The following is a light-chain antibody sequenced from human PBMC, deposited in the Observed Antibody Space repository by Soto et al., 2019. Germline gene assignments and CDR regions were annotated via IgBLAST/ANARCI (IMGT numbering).Light chain of an antibody. V-gene: IGLV2-11*01. J-gene: IGLJ1*01. CDR2: DGS. CDR3: CSYAGSYSYV. CDR1: SSDVGGYNY. Sequence: QSVLTQPRSGSRSPGQSVSISCTGTSSDVGGYNYVSWYQEQPGKPPKLMIYDGSKRPSGVPDRFSGSKSGNTASLTISGLQAEDEADYYCCSYAGSYSYVFGTGTKVTVL.